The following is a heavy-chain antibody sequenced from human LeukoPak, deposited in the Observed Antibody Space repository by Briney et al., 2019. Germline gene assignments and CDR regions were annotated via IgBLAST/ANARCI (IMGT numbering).Heavy chain of an antibody. CDR3: ARVPCTGGSCSRTFDY. J-gene: IGHJ4*02. V-gene: IGHV5-51*01. Sequence: GESLKISCKGSGYSFSIYWIGWVRQMPGKGLEWMGLINAADSDTRYSPSFQGQVLISVDKSISTAYLQWGNLKATDTAFYYCARVPCTGGSCSRTFDYWGQGTLVTVYS. D-gene: IGHD2-8*02. CDR2: INAADSDT. CDR1: GYSFSIYW.